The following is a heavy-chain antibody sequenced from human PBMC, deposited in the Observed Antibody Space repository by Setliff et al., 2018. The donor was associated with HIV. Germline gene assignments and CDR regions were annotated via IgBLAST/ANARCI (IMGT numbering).Heavy chain of an antibody. D-gene: IGHD3-3*01. Sequence: PSETLSLTCAVYGGSFSGYYWSWIRQPPGKGLEWIGEINHSGSTNYNPSLKSRATISVDTSKNQFSLKLSSVTAADTAVYYCARAIFGIVYYYMDVWGKGTTVTVSS. V-gene: IGHV4-34*01. CDR3: ARAIFGIVYYYMDV. J-gene: IGHJ6*03. CDR2: INHSGST. CDR1: GGSFSGYY.